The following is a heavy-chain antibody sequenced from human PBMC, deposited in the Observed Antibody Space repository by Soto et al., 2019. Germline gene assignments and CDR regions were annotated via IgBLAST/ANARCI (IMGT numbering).Heavy chain of an antibody. V-gene: IGHV4-31*03. Sequence: PSETLSLTCTVSGGSISSGGYYWSWIRQHPGKGLEWIGYIYYSGSTYYNPSLKSRVTISVDTSKNQFSLKLSSVTAADTAVYYCARDVRGNGGWYSEDYYYGMDVWGQGTTVTVSS. CDR3: ARDVRGNGGWYSEDYYYGMDV. CDR1: GGSISSGGYY. D-gene: IGHD6-19*01. CDR2: IYYSGST. J-gene: IGHJ6*02.